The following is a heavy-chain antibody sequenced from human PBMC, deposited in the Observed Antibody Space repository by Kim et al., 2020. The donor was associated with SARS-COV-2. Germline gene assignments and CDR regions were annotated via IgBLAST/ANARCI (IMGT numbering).Heavy chain of an antibody. V-gene: IGHV3-9*01. J-gene: IGHJ4*01. CDR2: ITWNSGTT. CDR1: GFTLRDYA. D-gene: IGHD2-8*01. CDR3: EKGCITSSTGWAYYFDY. Sequence: GGSLRLSCAASGFTLRDYAMHWVRQVPGKGLEWVSGITWNSGTTDYAVSVKGRFTISRDNAQNSLYLQLHSLRAEDTAFYYCEKGCITSSTGWAYYFDY.